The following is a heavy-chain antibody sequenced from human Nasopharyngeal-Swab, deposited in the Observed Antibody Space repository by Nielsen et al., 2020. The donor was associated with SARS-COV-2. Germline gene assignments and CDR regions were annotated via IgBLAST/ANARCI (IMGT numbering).Heavy chain of an antibody. V-gene: IGHV3-23*01. CDR2: IVGGGGGT. D-gene: IGHD3-3*01. CDR3: AKEESSYDFWSGYVTNYYYNGMDV. Sequence: RQCRGYALEWLAPIVGGGGGTYYADSVKGRFTISRDNSKRTLYLQMNSLRAEDTAVYYCAKEESSYDFWSGYVTNYYYNGMDVWGQGTTVTVSS. J-gene: IGHJ6*02.